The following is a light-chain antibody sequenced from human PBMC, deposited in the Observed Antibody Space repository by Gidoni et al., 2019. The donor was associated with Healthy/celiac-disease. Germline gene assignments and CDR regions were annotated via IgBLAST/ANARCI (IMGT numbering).Light chain of an antibody. J-gene: IGKJ2*01. CDR3: QQYGSSQYT. V-gene: IGKV3-20*01. CDR1: PSVSSSY. Sequence: PGTLSLSPWERATLSSRASPSVSSSYLAWYHQKPGEAPRLLIYGASSRATGSPDRFSCSGSGTDFTLIISRLEPEDVAVYYCQQYGSSQYTFGQGTKLEIK. CDR2: GAS.